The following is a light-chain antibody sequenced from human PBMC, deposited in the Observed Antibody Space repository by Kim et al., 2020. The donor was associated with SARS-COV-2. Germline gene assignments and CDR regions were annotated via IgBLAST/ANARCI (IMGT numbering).Light chain of an antibody. CDR3: QHYNSYAVT. CDR2: DAS. V-gene: IGKV1-5*01. Sequence: GGTVTITCRASQSISTSLAWYQQKPGKAPKLLNYDASSLASGVPSRFSGSGSGTEFTLTITSLQPGDSATYFCQHYNSYAVTFGGGTKV. CDR1: QSISTS. J-gene: IGKJ4*01.